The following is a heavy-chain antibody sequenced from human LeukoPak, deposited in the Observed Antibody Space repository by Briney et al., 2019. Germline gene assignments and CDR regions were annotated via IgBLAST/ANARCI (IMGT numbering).Heavy chain of an antibody. CDR3: ARDHRSPPVYYYDSSGYYVLDY. D-gene: IGHD3-22*01. J-gene: IGHJ4*02. V-gene: IGHV1-69*04. CDR1: GGTFNNYA. Sequence: SVKVSCKASGGTFNNYAISWVRQAPGQGLEWMGRIIPILGIANYAQKLQGRVTMTTDTSTSTAYMELRSLRSDDTAVYYCARDHRSPPVYYYDSSGYYVLDYWGQGTLVTVSS. CDR2: IIPILGIA.